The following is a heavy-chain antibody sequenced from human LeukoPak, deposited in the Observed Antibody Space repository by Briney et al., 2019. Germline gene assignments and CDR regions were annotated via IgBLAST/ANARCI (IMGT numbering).Heavy chain of an antibody. Sequence: GGSLRLSCAASGFTFSSYGMHWVRQAPGKGLEWVAVIWYDGSNKYYADSVKGRFTISRDNSKNTLYLQMNSLRAEDTAVYYCAREFQESRLLWFGEFIDYWGQGTLVTVSS. D-gene: IGHD3-10*01. CDR3: AREFQESRLLWFGEFIDY. J-gene: IGHJ4*02. CDR1: GFTFSSYG. CDR2: IWYDGSNK. V-gene: IGHV3-33*08.